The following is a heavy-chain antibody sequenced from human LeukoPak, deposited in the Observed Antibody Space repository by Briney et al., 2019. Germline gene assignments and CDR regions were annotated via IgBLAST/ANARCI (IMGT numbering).Heavy chain of an antibody. V-gene: IGHV4-59*08. CDR3: AGPIYEAVEQ. CDR2: IGHSGRT. D-gene: IGHD3-3*01. Sequence: SETLSLTCTVSGGSISGYYWSWFRQPPGKGLEWIGYIGHSGRTSYNPSLKSRVTISVDTSKNEFSLKLRFVTAADTAVYYCAGPIYEAVEQWGQGTLVTVSS. CDR1: GGSISGYY. J-gene: IGHJ4*02.